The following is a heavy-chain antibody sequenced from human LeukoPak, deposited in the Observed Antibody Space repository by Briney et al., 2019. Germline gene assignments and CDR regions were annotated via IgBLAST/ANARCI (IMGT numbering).Heavy chain of an antibody. CDR2: ISFDGSNK. J-gene: IGHJ4*02. CDR1: GFTFSSYA. V-gene: IGHV3-30*18. D-gene: IGHD5-18*01. CDR3: AKSPNRGYSYGFDY. Sequence: GGSLRLSCAASGFTFSSYAMHWVRQAPGKGLEWVAVISFDGSNKYFADSVKGRFTISRDNSKNTLYLQMNSLRTEDTSVYYCAKSPNRGYSYGFDYWGQGTLVTASS.